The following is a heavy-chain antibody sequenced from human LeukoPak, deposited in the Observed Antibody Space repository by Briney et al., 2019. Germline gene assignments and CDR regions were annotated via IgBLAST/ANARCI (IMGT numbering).Heavy chain of an antibody. V-gene: IGHV4-4*02. CDR3: ARDPYDTTFHDAFDI. D-gene: IGHD3-9*01. J-gene: IGHJ3*02. CDR2: IYHSGST. CDR1: GGSISSSNW. Sequence: TSGTLSLTCAVSGGSISSSNWWSWVRQPPGKGLEWIGEIYHSGSTNYNPSLKSRVTISVDKSKNQFSLKLSSVTAADTAVYYCARDPYDTTFHDAFDIWGQGTMVTVFS.